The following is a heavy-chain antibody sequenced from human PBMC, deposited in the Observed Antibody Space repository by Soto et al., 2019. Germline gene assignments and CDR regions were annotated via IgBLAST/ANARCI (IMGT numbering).Heavy chain of an antibody. CDR1: GFTFSSYA. J-gene: IGHJ4*02. CDR2: ISYDGSNK. V-gene: IGHV3-30-3*01. Sequence: GGSLRLSCAASGFTFSSYAMHWVSQAPGKGLEWVAVISYDGSNKYYADSVKGRFTISRDNSKNTLYLQMNSLRAEDTAVYYCARDHYDFWSGYSYYFDYWGQGTLVTVSS. D-gene: IGHD3-3*01. CDR3: ARDHYDFWSGYSYYFDY.